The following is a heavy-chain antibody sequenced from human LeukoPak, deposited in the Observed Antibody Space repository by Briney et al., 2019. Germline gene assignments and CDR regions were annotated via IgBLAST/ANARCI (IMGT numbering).Heavy chain of an antibody. Sequence: SQTLSLTCAISGDSFSSNSAAWNWIRQSPSRGLEWLGRTYYRSKWYNDYAVSVKSRITINPDTSKNQFSLQLNSVTPEDTAVYYCARSIAVAGRATNDYWGQGTLVTVSS. D-gene: IGHD6-19*01. CDR3: ARSIAVAGRATNDY. CDR2: TYYRSKWYN. CDR1: GDSFSSNSAA. V-gene: IGHV6-1*01. J-gene: IGHJ4*02.